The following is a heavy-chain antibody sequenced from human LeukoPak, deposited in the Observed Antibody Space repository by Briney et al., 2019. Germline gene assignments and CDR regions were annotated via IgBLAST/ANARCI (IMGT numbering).Heavy chain of an antibody. D-gene: IGHD3-22*01. CDR3: ARANDYYDSSGYFDY. J-gene: IGHJ4*02. Sequence: GASLKVSCKASGYTFTSYGISWGREAPGQGLEWMGWVSAYNGNTNYAQKLQGRVTMTTETSASTAYMELRSLRSDDTAVYYCARANDYYDSSGYFDYWGQGTLVTVSS. CDR2: VSAYNGNT. CDR1: GYTFTSYG. V-gene: IGHV1-18*01.